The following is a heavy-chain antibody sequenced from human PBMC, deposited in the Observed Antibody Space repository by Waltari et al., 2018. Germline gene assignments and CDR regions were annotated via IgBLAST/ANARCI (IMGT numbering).Heavy chain of an antibody. J-gene: IGHJ5*02. CDR3: ARWTSSSSSVDWFDP. D-gene: IGHD6-6*01. CDR2: IKQDGSEK. Sequence: EVQLVESGGGLVQPGGSLRLSCAASGITFSSYWMTWVRQAPGKGLEWVANIKQDGSEKFYVDSVKGRFTISRDNAKNSLYLQMNSLRAEDTAVYYCARWTSSSSSVDWFDPWGQGTLVTVSS. V-gene: IGHV3-7*01. CDR1: GITFSSYW.